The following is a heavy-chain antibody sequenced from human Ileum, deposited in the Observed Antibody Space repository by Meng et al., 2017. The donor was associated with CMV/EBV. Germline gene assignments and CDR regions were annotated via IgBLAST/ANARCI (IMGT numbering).Heavy chain of an antibody. J-gene: IGHJ4*02. CDR1: GASVSENY. CDR2: ISYGEFT. D-gene: IGHD4-11*01. V-gene: IGHV4-59*02. CDR3: ARGSGYSIYDD. Sequence: SETLSLTCTVSGASVSENYCSWIRQSPGKGLEWIGYISYGEFTNYNPSLRSRVSISVDTSKNQLSLTLTSMTAAEAAIYYCARGSGYSIYDDWGQGTLVTVSS.